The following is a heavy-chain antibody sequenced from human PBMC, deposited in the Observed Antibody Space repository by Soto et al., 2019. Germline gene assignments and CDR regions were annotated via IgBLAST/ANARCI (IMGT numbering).Heavy chain of an antibody. CDR2: IKEDGSET. Sequence: EVQLVESGGALVQRGGSLRLSCRASGFSFSASWVTWVRQAPGKGLEWVANIKEDGSETYYLDSVKGRFTVSRDNTKDSLFLQMESLRAEDTAVYYCARELGVLRLVQWLGLVTGDLYFDLWGRGTLVTVSS. D-gene: IGHD3-3*01. CDR1: GFSFSASW. CDR3: ARELGVLRLVQWLGLVTGDLYFDL. V-gene: IGHV3-7*01. J-gene: IGHJ2*01.